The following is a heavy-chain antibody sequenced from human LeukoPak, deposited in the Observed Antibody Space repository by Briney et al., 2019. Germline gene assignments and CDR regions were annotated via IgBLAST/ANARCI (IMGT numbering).Heavy chain of an antibody. V-gene: IGHV3-48*03. D-gene: IGHD5-12*01. J-gene: IGHJ4*02. CDR2: ISSSGSTI. CDR1: GFTFSSYE. Sequence: GGSLRLSCAASGFTFSSYEMNWVRQAPGKGLEWVSYISSSGSTIYYADSVKGRFTISRDNAKNSLYLQMSSLRAEDTAVYYCARELRDIVATTFDYWGQGTLVTVSS. CDR3: ARELRDIVATTFDY.